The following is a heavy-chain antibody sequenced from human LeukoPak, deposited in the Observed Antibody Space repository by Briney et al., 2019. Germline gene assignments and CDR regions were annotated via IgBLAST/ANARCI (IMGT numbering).Heavy chain of an antibody. CDR2: IYYSGST. Sequence: SETLSLTCTVSGASINTYYWGWIRQPPGKGLECIGSIYYSGSTYYNPSLKSRVTISVDRTKNQFSLKLSSVTAADTAVYYCASSGSSPDNDYWGQGTLVTVSS. V-gene: IGHV4-39*01. D-gene: IGHD6-6*01. J-gene: IGHJ4*02. CDR1: GASINTYY. CDR3: ASSGSSPDNDY.